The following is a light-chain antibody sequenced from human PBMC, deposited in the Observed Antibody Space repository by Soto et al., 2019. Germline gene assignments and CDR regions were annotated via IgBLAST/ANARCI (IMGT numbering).Light chain of an antibody. V-gene: IGLV8-61*01. CDR1: SGSVSTRYY. J-gene: IGLJ3*02. CDR2: STN. CDR3: VLYTDTGTLV. Sequence: QTVVTQEPSLSVSPGRTVTLTCGLSSGSVSTRYYPSWYQQTPGQAPRTLIYSTNIRSSGVPDRFSGSILGTKAALTITGAQAGDESDYYCVLYTDTGTLVFGGGTQLTVL.